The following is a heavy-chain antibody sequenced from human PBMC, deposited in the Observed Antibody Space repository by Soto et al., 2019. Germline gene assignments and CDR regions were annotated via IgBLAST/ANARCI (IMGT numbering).Heavy chain of an antibody. D-gene: IGHD3-10*01. CDR3: AKEYYYGSGSIVGMDV. CDR2: ISYDGSNK. J-gene: IGHJ6*04. V-gene: IGHV3-30*18. Sequence: GGSLRLSCAASGFTFSSYGMHWVRQAPGKGLEWVAVISYDGSNKYYADSVKGRFTISRDNSKNTLYLQMNSLRAEDTAVYYCAKEYYYGSGSIVGMDVWGKGTTVTVSS. CDR1: GFTFSSYG.